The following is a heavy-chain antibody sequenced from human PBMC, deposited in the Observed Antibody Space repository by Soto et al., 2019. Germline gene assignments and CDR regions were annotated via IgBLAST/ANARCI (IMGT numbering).Heavy chain of an antibody. Sequence: PGESLKISCKGSGYSFTSYWIGWVRQMPGKGLEWMGIIYPGDSDTRYSPSFQGQVTISADKSISTAYLQWSSLKASDTAMYYCARHHIPPTYYDFWSRNYYYGMDVWGQGTTVTVSS. CDR1: GYSFTSYW. D-gene: IGHD3-3*01. CDR3: ARHHIPPTYYDFWSRNYYYGMDV. J-gene: IGHJ6*02. V-gene: IGHV5-51*01. CDR2: IYPGDSDT.